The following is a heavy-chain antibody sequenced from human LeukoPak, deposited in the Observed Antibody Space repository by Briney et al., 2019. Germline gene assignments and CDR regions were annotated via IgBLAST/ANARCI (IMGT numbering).Heavy chain of an antibody. J-gene: IGHJ6*03. CDR1: GGSISSHY. Sequence: SETLSLTCTVSGGSISSHYWSWIRQPPGKGLEWIGYIYYSGSTNYNPSLKSRVTISVDTSKNQFSLKLSSVTAADTAVYYCARGRFQDLWSGYSSYYYYYMDVWGKGATVTVSS. V-gene: IGHV4-59*11. CDR3: ARGRFQDLWSGYSSYYYYYMDV. D-gene: IGHD3-3*01. CDR2: IYYSGST.